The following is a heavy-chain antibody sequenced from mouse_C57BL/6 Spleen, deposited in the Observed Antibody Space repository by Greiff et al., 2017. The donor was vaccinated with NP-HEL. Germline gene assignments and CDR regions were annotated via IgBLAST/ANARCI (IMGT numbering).Heavy chain of an antibody. V-gene: IGHV1-52*01. D-gene: IGHD1-1*01. J-gene: IGHJ1*03. CDR2: IDPSDSET. Sequence: QVQLKQPGAELVRPGSSVKLSCKASGYTFTSYWMHWVKQRPIQGLEWIGNIDPSDSETHYNQKFKDKATLTVDKSSSTAYMQLSSLTSADSAVYDCERPISTVEGGWYFDVWGTGTTVTVSS. CDR3: ERPISTVEGGWYFDV. CDR1: GYTFTSYW.